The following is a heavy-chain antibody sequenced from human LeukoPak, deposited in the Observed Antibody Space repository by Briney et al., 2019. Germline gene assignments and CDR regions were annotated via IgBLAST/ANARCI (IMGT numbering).Heavy chain of an antibody. CDR3: ARGVYDILAGYRPYFFDY. CDR1: GFSFGSYS. V-gene: IGHV3-21*01. Sequence: GGSLRLSCAASGFSFGSYSMDWVRQAPGKGLEWVSSTSSTSSYEYYADSVKGRFTVSRDNAKNSLYLQMNSLRAEDTAVYYCARGVYDILAGYRPYFFDYWGQGTLVTVSS. CDR2: TSSTSSYE. D-gene: IGHD3-9*01. J-gene: IGHJ4*02.